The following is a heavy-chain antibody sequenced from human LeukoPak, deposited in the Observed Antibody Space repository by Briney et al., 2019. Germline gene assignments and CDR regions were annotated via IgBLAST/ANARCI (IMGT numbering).Heavy chain of an antibody. CDR1: GFTFSSYA. V-gene: IGHV3-30-3*01. CDR3: AKDYYDSSGYLFDY. D-gene: IGHD3-22*01. J-gene: IGHJ4*02. Sequence: GRSLRLSCAASGFTFSSYAMHWVRQAPGKGLEWVAVISYDGSNKYYADSVRGRFTISRGNSKNTLYLQMNSLRAEDTAVYYCAKDYYDSSGYLFDYWGQGTLVIVSS. CDR2: ISYDGSNK.